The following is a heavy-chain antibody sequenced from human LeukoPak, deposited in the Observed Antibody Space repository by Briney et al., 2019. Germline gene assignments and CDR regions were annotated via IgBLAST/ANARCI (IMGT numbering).Heavy chain of an antibody. CDR2: IDWDDDK. D-gene: IGHD1-1*01. CDR1: GGSISSYYW. Sequence: TLSLTCTVSGGSISSYYWSWIRQPPGKGLEWIARIDWDDDKYYSTSLKTRLTISKDTSKNQVVLTMTNMDPLDTATYYCARIVWVERSNAFDIWGQGTMVTVSS. CDR3: ARIVWVERSNAFDI. V-gene: IGHV2-70*10. J-gene: IGHJ3*02.